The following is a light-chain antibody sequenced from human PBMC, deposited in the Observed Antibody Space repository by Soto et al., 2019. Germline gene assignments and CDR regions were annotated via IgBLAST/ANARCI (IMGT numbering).Light chain of an antibody. CDR1: QGISNY. V-gene: IGKV1-27*01. J-gene: IGKJ1*01. CDR3: QNYNGAPWT. CDR2: AAT. Sequence: DIQMTQSPSSLSASVGDRVTIPCRASQGISNYLVWYQKIPGQVPKLLIYAATTLQSGVPSRFSGSGSGTDFTLTISALQPEDVATYYCQNYNGAPWTFGQGTKVEIK.